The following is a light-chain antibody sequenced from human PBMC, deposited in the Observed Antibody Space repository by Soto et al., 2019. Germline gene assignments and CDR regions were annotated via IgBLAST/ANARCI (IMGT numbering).Light chain of an antibody. J-gene: IGKJ4*01. V-gene: IGKV3-11*01. CDR2: DVS. CDR3: QQRSSWPLT. CDR1: QSVRSL. Sequence: EVVLTQSPATLSLSPGERATLSCRASQSVRSLFAWYQQKTGEAPTLLIYDVSNRATGITAKFSGSGSATDFPLTISSLEPEDVAVYYCQQRSSWPLTFGGGTNVELK.